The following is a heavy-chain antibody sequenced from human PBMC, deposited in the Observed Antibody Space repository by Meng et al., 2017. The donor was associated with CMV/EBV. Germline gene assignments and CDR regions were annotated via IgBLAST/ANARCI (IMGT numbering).Heavy chain of an antibody. V-gene: IGHV4-59*01. J-gene: IGHJ5*02. D-gene: IGHD3-3*01. CDR1: GGSISSYY. CDR3: ARLGGVTIFGVVIPNWFDP. CDR2: IYYSGST. Sequence: SETLSLTCTVSGGSISSYYWSWIRQPPGKGLEWIGYIYYSGSTNYNPSLKSRVTISVDTSKNQFSLKLSSVTAADTAVYYCARLGGVTIFGVVIPNWFDPWGQGTLVTVPQ.